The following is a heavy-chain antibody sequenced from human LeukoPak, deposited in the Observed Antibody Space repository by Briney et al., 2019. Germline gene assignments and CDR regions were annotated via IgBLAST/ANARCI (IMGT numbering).Heavy chain of an antibody. Sequence: PGRSLRLSCAASGFTFDDYAMHWVRQAPGKGLEWVSGISWNSGSIGYADSVKGRFTISRDNAKNSLYLQMNSLRAEDMALYYCAKDIIHSSGRRPGAFDIWGQGTMVTVSS. CDR2: ISWNSGSI. J-gene: IGHJ3*02. CDR3: AKDIIHSSGRRPGAFDI. CDR1: GFTFDDYA. V-gene: IGHV3-9*03. D-gene: IGHD6-19*01.